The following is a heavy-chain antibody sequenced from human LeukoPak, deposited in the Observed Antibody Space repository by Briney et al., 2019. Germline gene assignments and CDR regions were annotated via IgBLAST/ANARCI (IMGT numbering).Heavy chain of an antibody. J-gene: IGHJ5*02. D-gene: IGHD3-16*01. V-gene: IGHV5-51*01. Sequence: GESLNISCKASGYSFTCYWIGWVREMPGKRLERMGIIYPGDSDTRSSPSFQGQGFISADKSISTAYLQWSSLKASDTAMYYCARGAGHYDNVSRFDPWGQGTLVTVSS. CDR2: IYPGDSDT. CDR3: ARGAGHYDNVSRFDP. CDR1: GYSFTCYW.